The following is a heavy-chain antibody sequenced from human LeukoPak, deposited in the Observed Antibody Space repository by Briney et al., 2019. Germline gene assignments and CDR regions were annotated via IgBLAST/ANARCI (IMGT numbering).Heavy chain of an antibody. CDR2: INPSGGST. CDR1: GGTFSSYA. Sequence: GSSVKVSCKASGGTFSSYAISWVRQAPGQGLEWMGIINPSGGSTSYAQKFQGRVTMTRDTSTSTVYMELSSLRSEDTAVYYCAREASGSYYPNWFDPWGQGTLVTVSS. D-gene: IGHD1-26*01. CDR3: AREASGSYYPNWFDP. V-gene: IGHV1-46*01. J-gene: IGHJ5*02.